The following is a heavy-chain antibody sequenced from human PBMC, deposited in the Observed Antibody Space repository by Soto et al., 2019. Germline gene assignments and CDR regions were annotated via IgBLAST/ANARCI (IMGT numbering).Heavy chain of an antibody. V-gene: IGHV1-18*01. CDR1: GYAFTTYG. D-gene: IGHD1-1*01. Sequence: QVHLVQSGAEVKKPGASVKVSCQASGYAFTTYGSTWVRQAPGQGLEWMGWISAHNGNTNYAQKLQGRVTVTRDTSTCPAYMELRSLRSDDTAVYYCARGRYGDYWGQGALVTVSS. J-gene: IGHJ4*02. CDR3: ARGRYGDY. CDR2: ISAHNGNT.